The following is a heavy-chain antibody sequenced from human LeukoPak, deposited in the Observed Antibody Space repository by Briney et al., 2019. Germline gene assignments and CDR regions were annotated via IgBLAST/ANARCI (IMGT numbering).Heavy chain of an antibody. J-gene: IGHJ6*03. CDR2: ISSSSTTI. Sequence: GGSLRLSCAASGFTFSSYSMMWVRQAPGKGLEWVSYISSSSTTIHYADSVKGRFTISRDNAKNSVYLQMNSLRAEDTAVYYCARDRGSMDVWGKGTTVTVSS. CDR3: ARDRGSMDV. CDR1: GFTFSSYS. D-gene: IGHD2-15*01. V-gene: IGHV3-48*01.